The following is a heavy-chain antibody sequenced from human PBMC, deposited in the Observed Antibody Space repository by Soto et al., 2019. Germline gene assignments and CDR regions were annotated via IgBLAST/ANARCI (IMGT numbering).Heavy chain of an antibody. CDR3: VKERADFVTVPHATSGMDV. V-gene: IGHV3-30*18. Sequence: QVHLVESGGGVVQPGGSLRLSCTASGFTFNKFGMHWVRQTPGKGLEWVAAVSYDGNHDFYADSVRGRLIISRDNSKNTLYLQSNTLKPDDTAVYYCVKERADFVTVPHATSGMDVWGPGTTVTVSS. J-gene: IGHJ6*02. D-gene: IGHD3-3*01. CDR2: VSYDGNHD. CDR1: GFTFNKFG.